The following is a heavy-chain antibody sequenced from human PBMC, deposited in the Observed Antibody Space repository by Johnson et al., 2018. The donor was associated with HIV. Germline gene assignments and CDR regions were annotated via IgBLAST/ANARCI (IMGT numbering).Heavy chain of an antibody. D-gene: IGHD6-13*01. CDR2: ISGTGGTT. CDR1: GFTFSSYA. V-gene: IGHV3-23*04. J-gene: IGHJ3*02. Sequence: VQLVESGGGLVQPGGSPRLSCASSGFTFSSYAMYWVRQAPGKGLEWVSAISGTGGTTYYADSVKGRFTISRDNSKNTLYLQMNSLRAEDTAVYYCAREIIAAADDIWGQGTMVTVSS. CDR3: AREIIAAADDI.